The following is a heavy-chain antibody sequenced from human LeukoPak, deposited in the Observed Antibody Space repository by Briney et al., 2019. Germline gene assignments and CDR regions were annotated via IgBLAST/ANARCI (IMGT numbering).Heavy chain of an antibody. CDR3: ARDTRSGSYRPFGY. CDR2: IYYSGST. D-gene: IGHD1-26*01. V-gene: IGHV4-39*07. CDR1: GGSFSSYY. J-gene: IGHJ4*02. Sequence: PSETLSLTCAVYGGSFSSYYWGWIRQPPGKGLEWIGSIYYSGSTYYNPSLKSRVTISVDTSKNQFSLKLSSVTAADTAVYYCARDTRSGSYRPFGYWGQGTLVTVSS.